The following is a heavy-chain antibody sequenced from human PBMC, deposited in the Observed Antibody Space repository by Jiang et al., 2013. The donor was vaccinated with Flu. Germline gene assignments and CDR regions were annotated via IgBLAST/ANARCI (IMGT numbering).Heavy chain of an antibody. Sequence: LLKPSETLSLTCAVYGGSFSGYYWSWIRQPPGKGLEWIGEINHSGSTNYNPSLKSRVTISVDTSKNQFSLKLSSVTAADTAVYYCARGYYVWGSPFDYWGQGTLVTVVL. V-gene: IGHV4-34*01. CDR2: INHSGST. J-gene: IGHJ4*02. CDR1: GGSFSGYY. D-gene: IGHD3-16*01. CDR3: ARGYYVWGSPFDY.